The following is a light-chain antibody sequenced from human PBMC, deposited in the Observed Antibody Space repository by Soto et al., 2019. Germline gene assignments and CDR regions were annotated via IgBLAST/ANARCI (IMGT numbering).Light chain of an antibody. CDR1: SSDVGGYNS. CDR3: SSYTSSSTLYV. V-gene: IGLV2-14*01. J-gene: IGLJ1*01. Sequence: QSALTQPASVSGSSGQSITISCTGTSSDVGGYNSVSWYQQHPGKAPKLMIYDVSNRPSGVSNRFSGSKSGNTASLTISGLQAEDEADYYCSSYTSSSTLYVFGTGTKLTVL. CDR2: DVS.